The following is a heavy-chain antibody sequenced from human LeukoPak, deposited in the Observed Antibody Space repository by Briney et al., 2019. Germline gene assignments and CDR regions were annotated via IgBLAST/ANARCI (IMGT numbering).Heavy chain of an antibody. CDR2: VYYSGNT. J-gene: IGHJ5*02. V-gene: IGHV4-59*01. CDR3: ARDGDDSTGYASNWFGP. Sequence: SETLSLTCTVSGGSISSYYWSWIRQPPGKGLEWIGYVYYSGNTNYNPSLKSRVTISVDTSRNQFSLKLSSVTAADTAVYYCARDGDDSTGYASNWFGPWGQGTLVTVSS. CDR1: GGSISSYY. D-gene: IGHD3-22*01.